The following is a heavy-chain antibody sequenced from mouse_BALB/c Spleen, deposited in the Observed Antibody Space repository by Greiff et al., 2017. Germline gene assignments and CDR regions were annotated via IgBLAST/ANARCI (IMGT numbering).Heavy chain of an antibody. J-gene: IGHJ2*01. V-gene: IGHV5-6-4*01. D-gene: IGHD1-2*01. CDR1: GFTFSSYS. CDR2: ISSGGSYT. CDR3: TRCGITTATPLDY. Sequence: EVMLVESGGGLVKPGGSLKLSCAASGFTFSSYSMSWVRQTPEKRLEWVATISSGGSYTYYPDSVKGRFTISRDNAKNTLYLQMSSLKSEDTAMYYCTRCGITTATPLDYWRQGTTLTVSS.